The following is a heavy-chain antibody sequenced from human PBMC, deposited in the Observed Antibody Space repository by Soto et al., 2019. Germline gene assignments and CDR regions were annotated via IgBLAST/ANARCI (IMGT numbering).Heavy chain of an antibody. V-gene: IGHV3-74*01. J-gene: IGHJ4*02. CDR3: ARGTRGSYGFDF. Sequence: EVQLVESGGGLVQPGGSLRLSCAASGFTFTDYWIHWVRQVPGKGLVWVSRINGDGSSTNYADSVRGRLTISRDNAKNTVNQQMNSLRAEDTAVFYCARGTRGSYGFDFWGQGTLVTVSS. CDR1: GFTFTDYW. D-gene: IGHD2-2*01. CDR2: INGDGSST.